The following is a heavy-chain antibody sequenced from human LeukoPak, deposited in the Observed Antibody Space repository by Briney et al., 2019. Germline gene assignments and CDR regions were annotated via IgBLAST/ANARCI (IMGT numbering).Heavy chain of an antibody. CDR1: GGTFSSYA. CDR2: INPNSGGT. J-gene: IGHJ4*02. D-gene: IGHD6-6*01. CDR3: ARLPVSSIAARPAY. Sequence: ASVKVSCKASGGTFSSYAISWVRQAPGQGLEWMGRINPNSGGTNYAQKFQGRVTMTRDTSISTAYMELSRLRSDDTAVYYCARLPVSSIAARPAYWGQGTLVTVSS. V-gene: IGHV1-2*06.